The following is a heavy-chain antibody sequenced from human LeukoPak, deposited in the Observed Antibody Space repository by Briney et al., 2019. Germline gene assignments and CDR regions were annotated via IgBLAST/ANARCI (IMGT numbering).Heavy chain of an antibody. V-gene: IGHV1-69*13. CDR2: ITPLFRTP. CDR1: GGTFSTVT. Sequence: GASVKVSCKASGGTFSTVTLNWVRQAPGQGLEWIGGITPLFRTPNYAQKFQGRVSITAVESMTTVYKEMSRLRLEDTAVYYCARGWLGETSVVTPYNFWGQGTLVSVSS. D-gene: IGHD2-21*02. J-gene: IGHJ4*02. CDR3: ARGWLGETSVVTPYNF.